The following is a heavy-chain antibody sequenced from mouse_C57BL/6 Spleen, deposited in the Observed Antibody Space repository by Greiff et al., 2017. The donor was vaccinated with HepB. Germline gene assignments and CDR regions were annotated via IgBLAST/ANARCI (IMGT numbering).Heavy chain of an antibody. V-gene: IGHV1-53*01. CDR3: AKEGYGNYEDYAMDY. CDR1: GYTFTSYW. CDR2: INPSNGGT. Sequence: VQLQQSGTELVKPGASVKLSCKASGYTFTSYWMHWVKQRPGQGLEWIGNINPSNGGTNYNEKFKSKATLTVDKSSSTAYMQLSSLTSEDSAVYYCAKEGYGNYEDYAMDYWGQGTSVTVSS. J-gene: IGHJ4*01. D-gene: IGHD2-10*02.